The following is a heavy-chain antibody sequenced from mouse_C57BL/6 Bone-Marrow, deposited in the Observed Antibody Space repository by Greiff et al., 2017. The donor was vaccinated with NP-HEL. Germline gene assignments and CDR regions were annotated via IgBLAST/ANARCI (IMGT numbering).Heavy chain of an antibody. Sequence: FQLQQSGAELVKPGASVKISCKASGYAFSSYWMNWVKQRPGKGLEWIGQIYPGDGDTNYNGKFKGKATLTADKSSSTAYMQLSSLTSEDSAVYFCARKDGSRTVYYFDYWGQGTTLTVSS. V-gene: IGHV1-80*01. CDR2: IYPGDGDT. CDR1: GYAFSSYW. J-gene: IGHJ2*01. CDR3: ARKDGSRTVYYFDY. D-gene: IGHD1-1*01.